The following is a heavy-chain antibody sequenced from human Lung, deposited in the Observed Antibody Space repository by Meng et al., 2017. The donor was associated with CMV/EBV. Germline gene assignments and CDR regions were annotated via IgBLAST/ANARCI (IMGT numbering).Heavy chain of an antibody. CDR3: AHRPLYPNVFDF. J-gene: IGHJ3*01. V-gene: IGHV2-5*01. CDR1: GFSLTSSGVG. CDR2: IYWNDDK. D-gene: IGHD3-16*02. Sequence: SGXXLVXPTQTLTLTCTFSGFSLTSSGVGVGWIRQPPGQALEWLALIYWNDDKRYSPSLRTRLTITKDTSKNQVVLRMTNMDPVDTATYYCAHRPLYPNVFDFXGQGXMVTVSS.